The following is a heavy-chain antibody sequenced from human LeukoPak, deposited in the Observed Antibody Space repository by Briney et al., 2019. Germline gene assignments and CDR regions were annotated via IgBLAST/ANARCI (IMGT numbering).Heavy chain of an antibody. CDR2: ISSSSSYI. J-gene: IGHJ4*02. CDR3: ARVFEKLWSLRSPLDY. D-gene: IGHD5-18*01. CDR1: GFTFSSYS. V-gene: IGHV3-21*01. Sequence: GGSLRLSCAASGFTFSSYSMTWVRQAPGKGLEWVSSISSSSSYIYYADSVEGRFTISRDNAKNSLYLQMNSLRAEDTAVYYCARVFEKLWSLRSPLDYWGQGTLVTVSS.